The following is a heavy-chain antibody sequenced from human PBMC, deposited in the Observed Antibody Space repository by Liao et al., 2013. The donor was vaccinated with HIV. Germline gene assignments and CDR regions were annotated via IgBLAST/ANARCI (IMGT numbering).Heavy chain of an antibody. Sequence: QVQLQESGPGLVKPSETLSLTCTVSGGSISSYYWSWIRQPAGKGLEWIGRIYTSRSTNYNPSLKSRVTISVDTSENQFSLKLTSVTAADTAVYYCAREGPYYFGSGTYSTHYFDYWGQGTLVTVSS. CDR3: AREGPYYFGSGTYSTHYFDY. J-gene: IGHJ4*02. CDR2: IYTSRST. V-gene: IGHV4-4*07. CDR1: GGSISSYY. D-gene: IGHD3-10*01.